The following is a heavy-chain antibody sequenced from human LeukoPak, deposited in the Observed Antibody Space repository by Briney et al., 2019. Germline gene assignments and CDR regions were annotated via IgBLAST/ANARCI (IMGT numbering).Heavy chain of an antibody. J-gene: IGHJ6*02. V-gene: IGHV1-2*06. CDR3: ATPSPLYNAYYYYGMDV. D-gene: IGHD1-14*01. Sequence: ASVKVSCKASGYTFTGYYMHWVRQAPGQGLEWLGRINPNSGCTNYAQKFQGRVTMTRDTSISTAYMELSRLRSDDTAVYYCATPSPLYNAYYYYGMDVWGQGTTVTVSS. CDR1: GYTFTGYY. CDR2: INPNSGCT.